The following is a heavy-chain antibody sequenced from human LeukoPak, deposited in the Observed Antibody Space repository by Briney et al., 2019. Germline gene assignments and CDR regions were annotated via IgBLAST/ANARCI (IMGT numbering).Heavy chain of an antibody. D-gene: IGHD5-24*01. J-gene: IGHJ5*02. CDR2: INPSGTGT. CDR3: ATDHSMANTAWWFDP. CDR1: GYTFTSNY. V-gene: IGHV1-46*01. Sequence: ASVKVSCKAFGYTFTSNYMHWVRQAPGQGLEWMGVINPSGTGTSYAQKFQGRITMSRDASTSTVYMELSSLRSEDTAFYYCATDHSMANTAWWFDPWGQGTLVTVSS.